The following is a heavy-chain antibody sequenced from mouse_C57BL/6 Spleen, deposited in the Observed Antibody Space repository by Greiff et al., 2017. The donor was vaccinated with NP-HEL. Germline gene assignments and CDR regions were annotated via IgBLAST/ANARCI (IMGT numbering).Heavy chain of an antibody. J-gene: IGHJ4*01. CDR1: GYTFTSYW. CDR3: ARSHYSYAMDY. CDR2: IDPSDSYT. D-gene: IGHD1-1*01. Sequence: QVQLQQPGAELVKPGASVKLSCKASGYTFTSYWMQWVKQRPGQGLEWIGEIDPSDSYTNYNQKFKGKATLTVDTSSSTAYMQLSSLTSEDSAVYYCARSHYSYAMDYWGQGTSVTVSS. V-gene: IGHV1-50*01.